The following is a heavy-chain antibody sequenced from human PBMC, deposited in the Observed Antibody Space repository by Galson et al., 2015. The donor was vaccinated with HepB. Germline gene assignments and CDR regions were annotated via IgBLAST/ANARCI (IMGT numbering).Heavy chain of an antibody. CDR3: ARITVSDIVVVVAARGGYGMDV. CDR1: GLTFSSYS. CDR2: IDSSSSYI. V-gene: IGHV3-21*01. Sequence: SLRLSCAASGLTFSSYSMSWVRQAPGKGLEWVPAIDSSSSYIYYADSVKGRFTTSRDNAKNSLYLQMNSLRAEDTAVYYCARITVSDIVVVVAARGGYGMDVWGQGTTVTV. J-gene: IGHJ6*02. D-gene: IGHD2-15*01.